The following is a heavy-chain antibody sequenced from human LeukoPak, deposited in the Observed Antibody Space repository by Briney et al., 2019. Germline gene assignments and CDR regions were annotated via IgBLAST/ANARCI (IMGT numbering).Heavy chain of an antibody. Sequence: GGSLRLSCAASGFAFSFYAMSWLRQPPGKGLEWVSTINANSGTTSYAASVRGRFTISRDNSKNTLYLQLSTLRAEDTALYYCAKPISGGLAVTADWFDPWGQGTLVVVSS. J-gene: IGHJ5*01. CDR3: AKPISGGLAVTADWFDP. CDR1: GFAFSFYA. V-gene: IGHV3-23*01. D-gene: IGHD6-19*01. CDR2: INANSGTT.